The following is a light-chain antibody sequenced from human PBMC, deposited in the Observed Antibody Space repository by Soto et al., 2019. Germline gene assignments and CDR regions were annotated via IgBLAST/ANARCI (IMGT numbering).Light chain of an antibody. CDR3: QQYDNLPPYT. CDR1: QDIGNY. J-gene: IGKJ2*01. CDR2: DAS. Sequence: DIQMTQSPSSLSASVGDRVTIACQANQDIGNYLNWYQQKPGKAPRLLIYDASNLEIGVPSRFSGSGSGTDFTFTISNLQLEDIATYYCQQYDNLPPYTFGQGTKVELK. V-gene: IGKV1-33*01.